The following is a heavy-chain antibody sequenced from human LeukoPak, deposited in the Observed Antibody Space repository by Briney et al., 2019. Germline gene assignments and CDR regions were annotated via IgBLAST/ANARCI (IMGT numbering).Heavy chain of an antibody. Sequence: GESLKISCKCSGYSFTSYWIGWVRQMPGKGLEWMGIIYPGDSDTRYSPSFQGQVTISVDKSISTAYLQWSSLKASDTAIYYCARIDRQYCSRSSCYALDYWGQGTQVTVSS. V-gene: IGHV5-51*01. D-gene: IGHD2-2*01. CDR2: IYPGDSDT. CDR1: GYSFTSYW. CDR3: ARIDRQYCSRSSCYALDY. J-gene: IGHJ4*02.